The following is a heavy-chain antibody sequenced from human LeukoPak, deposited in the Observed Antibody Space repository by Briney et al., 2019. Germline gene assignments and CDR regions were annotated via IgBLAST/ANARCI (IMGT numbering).Heavy chain of an antibody. CDR3: AKRGWREPRYYYDSSGGFYGMDV. J-gene: IGHJ6*02. CDR2: ISGSGGST. CDR1: GFTFSSYA. D-gene: IGHD3-22*01. Sequence: GGSLRLSCAASGFTFSSYAMSWVRQAPGKGLEWVSAISGSGGSTYYADSVKGRFTISRDNSKNTLYLQMNSLRAEDTALYYCAKRGWREPRYYYDSSGGFYGMDVWGQGTTVIVSS. V-gene: IGHV3-23*01.